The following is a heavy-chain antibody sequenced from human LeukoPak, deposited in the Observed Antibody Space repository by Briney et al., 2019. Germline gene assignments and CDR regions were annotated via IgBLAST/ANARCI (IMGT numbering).Heavy chain of an antibody. D-gene: IGHD3-10*01. CDR3: ARDPYGSGRY. CDR1: EFTFSNYW. Sequence: SGGSLRLSCAASEFTFSNYWMHWVRQAPGNGLVWVSRINGDGSSTSYADSVKGRFTISRDNAKNTLYLQMDSLRAEDTAVYYCARDPYGSGRYWGQGTRVTVSS. CDR2: INGDGSST. V-gene: IGHV3-74*01. J-gene: IGHJ4*02.